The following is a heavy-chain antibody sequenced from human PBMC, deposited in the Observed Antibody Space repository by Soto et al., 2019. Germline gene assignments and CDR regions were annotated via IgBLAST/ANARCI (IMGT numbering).Heavy chain of an antibody. D-gene: IGHD4-4*01. Sequence: PSETLSLTCGVYGGSFNDYYWSWVRQPPGKGLEWIGEIYHSGRTNYSPSLKSRVTISLDTSKHQISLRLNSVTAADTAVYYCARGEAYRNYQACWGQGTLVTVSS. CDR3: ARGEAYRNYQAC. CDR1: GGSFNDYY. J-gene: IGHJ4*02. V-gene: IGHV4-34*01. CDR2: IYHSGRT.